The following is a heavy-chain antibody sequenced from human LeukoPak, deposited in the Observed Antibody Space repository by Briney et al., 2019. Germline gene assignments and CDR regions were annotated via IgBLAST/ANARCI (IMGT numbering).Heavy chain of an antibody. Sequence: GGSLRLSCAGSGFNLNCYAMHWVRQAPGKGLEWVAVIRHDEANSFYADSVQGRFTISRDNSKKLLSLQMNSLRVEDTAVYYCAKEYTPSSPLGELDSWGQGTLVTVSS. CDR1: GFNLNCYA. CDR3: AKEYTPSSPLGELDS. D-gene: IGHD6-6*01. J-gene: IGHJ4*02. CDR2: IRHDEANS. V-gene: IGHV3-30*02.